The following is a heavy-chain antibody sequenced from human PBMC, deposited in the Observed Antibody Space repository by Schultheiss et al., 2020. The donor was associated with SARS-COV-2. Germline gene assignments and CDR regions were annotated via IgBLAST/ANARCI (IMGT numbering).Heavy chain of an antibody. J-gene: IGHJ4*02. CDR1: GGSISSYY. Sequence: SETLSLTCTVSGGSISSYYWSWIRQPPGKGLEWIGSIYYSGTSYYNPSLKSRVTISVDRSKNQFSLKLSSVTAADTAVYYCARFYGDYNNYFDYWGQGTLVTVSS. CDR3: ARFYGDYNNYFDY. V-gene: IGHV4-59*12. D-gene: IGHD4-17*01. CDR2: IYYSGTS.